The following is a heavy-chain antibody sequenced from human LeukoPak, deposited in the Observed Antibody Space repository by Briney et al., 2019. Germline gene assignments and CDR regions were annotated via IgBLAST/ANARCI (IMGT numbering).Heavy chain of an antibody. CDR1: GYTFTSYG. CDR3: ARGLYDTPAYYFDY. J-gene: IGHJ4*02. V-gene: IGHV1-18*01. D-gene: IGHD3-3*01. Sequence: ASVKVSCKASGYTFTSYGISWVRQAPGQGLEWMGWISAYDGNTNYAQKLQGRVTMTTDTSTSTAYMELRSLRSDDTAVYYCARGLYDTPAYYFDYWGQGTLVTVSS. CDR2: ISAYDGNT.